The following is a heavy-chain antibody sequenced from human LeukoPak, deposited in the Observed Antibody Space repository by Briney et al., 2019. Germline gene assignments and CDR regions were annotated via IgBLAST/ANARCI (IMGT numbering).Heavy chain of an antibody. V-gene: IGHV4-34*01. CDR1: GGSFSDKY. CDR3: AGDHYLALKD. Sequence: PSETLSLTCAGYGGSFSDKYWRWIRQSPGKGLKWSGEISPSGSTNYNASLKSRVTISVDTSNNQFSLKLSSVTAADTAVYYCAGDHYLALKDWGHGILVTVSS. CDR2: ISPSGST. J-gene: IGHJ4*01. D-gene: IGHD1-14*01.